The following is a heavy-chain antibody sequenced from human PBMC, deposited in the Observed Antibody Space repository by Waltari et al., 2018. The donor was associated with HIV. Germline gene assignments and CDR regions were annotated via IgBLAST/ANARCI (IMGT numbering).Heavy chain of an antibody. V-gene: IGHV4-39*01. D-gene: IGHD3-16*01. Sequence: QLQLQESGPGLVKPSETLSLPCSVSGDSLSRSSYYWGWVRQPPGKGLEWIGSIFYTGSTYYNPSLKSRVTISVDTSRNRFSLKRSSVTAADTAVYYCARHGRMGGGTHRRYFDYWGQGTLVTVSS. CDR1: GDSLSRSSYY. CDR3: ARHGRMGGGTHRRYFDY. J-gene: IGHJ4*02. CDR2: IFYTGST.